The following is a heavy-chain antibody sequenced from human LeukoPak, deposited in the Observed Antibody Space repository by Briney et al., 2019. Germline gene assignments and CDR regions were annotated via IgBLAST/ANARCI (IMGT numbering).Heavy chain of an antibody. Sequence: ETLSLTCAVYGGSFSGYYWSWIRQPPGKGLEWIGEINHSGSTNYNPSLKSRVTISVDTSKNQFSLKLSSVTAADTAVYYCARGWGRGYSGYDRRVTFDYWGQGTLVTVSS. D-gene: IGHD5-12*01. CDR2: INHSGST. CDR1: GGSFSGYY. V-gene: IGHV4-34*01. CDR3: ARGWGRGYSGYDRRVTFDY. J-gene: IGHJ4*02.